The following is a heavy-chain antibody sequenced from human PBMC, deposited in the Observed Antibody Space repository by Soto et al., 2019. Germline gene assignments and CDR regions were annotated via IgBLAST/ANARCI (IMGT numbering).Heavy chain of an antibody. D-gene: IGHD1-26*01. CDR2: IYPGDSDT. CDR3: ARPGIVGATAGYFDY. V-gene: IGHV5-51*01. Sequence: GESLKISCKGSGYSFTSYWIGWVRQMPGKGLEWMGIIYPGDSDTRYSPSFQGQVTISADKSISTAYLQWSSLKASDTAMYNCARPGIVGATAGYFDYWGQGTLVTVSS. CDR1: GYSFTSYW. J-gene: IGHJ4*02.